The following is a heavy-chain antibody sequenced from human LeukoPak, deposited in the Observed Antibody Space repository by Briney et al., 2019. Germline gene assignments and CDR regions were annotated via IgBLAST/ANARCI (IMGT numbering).Heavy chain of an antibody. V-gene: IGHV3-30*18. CDR3: AKAHYSGWYAGIDY. CDR2: ISYDGSNK. D-gene: IGHD6-19*01. Sequence: GRSLRLSCAASGFTFSSYGMHWVRQAPGKGLEWVAVISYDGSNKYYADSVKGRFTISRDNSKNTLYLQMNSLRAEDTAVYYCAKAHYSGWYAGIDYWGQGTLVTVPS. CDR1: GFTFSSYG. J-gene: IGHJ4*02.